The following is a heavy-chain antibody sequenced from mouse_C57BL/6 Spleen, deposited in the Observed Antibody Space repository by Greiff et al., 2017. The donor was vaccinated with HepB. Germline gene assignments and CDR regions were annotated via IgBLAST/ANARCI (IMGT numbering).Heavy chain of an antibody. D-gene: IGHD2-5*01. CDR1: GFTFSSYA. CDR3: TRDYSNYEVGYFDY. Sequence: EVMLVESGEGLVKPGGSLKLSCAASGFTFSSYAMSWVRQTPEKRLEWVAYISSGGDYIYYADTVKGRFTISRDNARNTLYLQMSSLKSEDTAMYYCTRDYSNYEVGYFDYWGQGTTLTVSS. V-gene: IGHV5-9-1*02. CDR2: ISSGGDYI. J-gene: IGHJ2*01.